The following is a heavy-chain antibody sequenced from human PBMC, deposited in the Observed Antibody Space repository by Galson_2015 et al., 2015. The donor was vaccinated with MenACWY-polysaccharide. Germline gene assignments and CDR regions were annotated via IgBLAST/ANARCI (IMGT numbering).Heavy chain of an antibody. V-gene: IGHV3-74*01. D-gene: IGHD6-13*01. CDR2: ISGDGSSK. CDR1: GFTSSNYW. J-gene: IGHJ5*02. Sequence: PLRLSCAAYGFTSSNYWMHWVRQPLGKGLAWASPISGDGSSKRYADSVKGRFTISRDNAKNTLYLQMNSLRAEDTAVYFCARGGNNSTWYTWFDPWGQGTLVTVSS. CDR3: ARGGNNSTWYTWFDP.